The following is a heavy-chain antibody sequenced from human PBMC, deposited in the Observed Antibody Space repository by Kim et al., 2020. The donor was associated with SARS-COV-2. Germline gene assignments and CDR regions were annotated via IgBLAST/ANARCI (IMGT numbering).Heavy chain of an antibody. J-gene: IGHJ5*02. CDR2: FDPEDAET. V-gene: IGHV1-24*01. D-gene: IGHD3-22*01. CDR1: GYTLIELS. Sequence: ASVKVSCKVSGYTLIELSMHWVRQAPGKGLEWMGGFDPEDAETIYAQKFQGRVTMTEDTSTDPAYMELSSLRSEDPAVYYCAKGPGFTMRPNDWFDPWGQ. CDR3: AKGPGFTMRPNDWFDP.